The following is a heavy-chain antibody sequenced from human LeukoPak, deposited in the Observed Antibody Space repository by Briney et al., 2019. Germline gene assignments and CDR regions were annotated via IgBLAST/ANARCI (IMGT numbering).Heavy chain of an antibody. CDR1: GWTFSSYG. J-gene: IGHJ5*02. CDR3: AKVPQPSMLWYNWFDP. V-gene: IGHV3-30*18. Sequence: GGSLRLSCAASGWTFSSYGMHWVRQAPGKGLEWVAVISYDGSNEYYADSVKGRFTISRDNSKNTLYLQMNSLRAEDTAVYYCAKVPQPSMLWYNWFDPWGQGTLVTVSS. CDR2: ISYDGSNE. D-gene: IGHD3-10*02.